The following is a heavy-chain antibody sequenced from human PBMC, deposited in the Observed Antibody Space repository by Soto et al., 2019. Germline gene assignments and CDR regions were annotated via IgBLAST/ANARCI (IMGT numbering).Heavy chain of an antibody. Sequence: EVQLVESGGVVVQPGGSLRLSCAASGFTFDDYTMHWVRQAPGKGLEWVSLISWDGGSTYYADSVKGRFTISRDNSKNSLYLQMNSLRTEDTALYYCAKEGPYSYGIYYYYYYGMDVWGQGTTVTVSS. CDR2: ISWDGGST. J-gene: IGHJ6*02. V-gene: IGHV3-43*01. CDR1: GFTFDDYT. D-gene: IGHD5-18*01. CDR3: AKEGPYSYGIYYYYYYGMDV.